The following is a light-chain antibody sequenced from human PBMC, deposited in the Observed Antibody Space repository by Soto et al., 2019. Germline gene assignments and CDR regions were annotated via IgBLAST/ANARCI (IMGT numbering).Light chain of an antibody. CDR3: QNYDNSPPTIT. CDR2: AAS. V-gene: IGKV3D-20*01. J-gene: IGKJ5*01. Sequence: EIVLTQSPATLSLSPGERVTLSCGASQSVSSSSLTWYQQQPGLAPSLLMYAASTRATGIPDRFSGSGSGTDFTLTIRRLEPEDFAVYYCQNYDNSPPTITFGQGTPLEIK. CDR1: QSVSSSS.